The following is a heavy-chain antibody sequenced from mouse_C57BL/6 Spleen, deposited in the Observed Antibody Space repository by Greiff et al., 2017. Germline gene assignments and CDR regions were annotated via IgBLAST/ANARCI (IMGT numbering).Heavy chain of an antibody. CDR2: IPPNSGST. D-gene: IGHD2-4*01. CDR1: GYTFTSYW. Sequence: VQLQQPGAELVKPGASVTLSCKASGYTFTSYWMHWVNQRPVQGLEWIGMIPPNSGSTNYNEKFKSKATLTVDKYSSTAYMQLSSLTSEDSAVYYCAVFYDYDWFAYWGQGTLVTVSA. V-gene: IGHV1-64*01. CDR3: AVFYDYDWFAY. J-gene: IGHJ3*01.